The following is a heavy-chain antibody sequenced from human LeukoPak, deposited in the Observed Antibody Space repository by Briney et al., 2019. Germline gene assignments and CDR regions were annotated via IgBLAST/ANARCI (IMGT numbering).Heavy chain of an antibody. J-gene: IGHJ4*02. CDR2: IKQDGSEK. CDR3: ARASFVVVPAAPVDY. CDR1: GFTFSSYW. D-gene: IGHD2-2*01. Sequence: PGGSLRLSCAASGFTFSSYWMSWVRQAPGKELEWVANIKQDGSEKYYVDSVKGRFTISRDNAKNSLYLQMNSLRAEDTAVYYCARASFVVVPAAPVDYWGQGTLVTVSS. V-gene: IGHV3-7*01.